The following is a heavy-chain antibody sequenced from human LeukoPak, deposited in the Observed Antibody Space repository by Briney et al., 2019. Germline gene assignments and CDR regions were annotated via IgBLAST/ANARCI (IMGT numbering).Heavy chain of an antibody. CDR2: ISYGGGYK. CDR3: ARVNSDAADY. Sequence: GGSLRLSCAASGFTFSNYGMHWVRQAPGKGLEWVAVISYGGGYKYYTDSVEGRFTISRDNSKNSLYLQMNSLRAEDTAVYYCARVNSDAADYWGEKTLVTVSS. D-gene: IGHD1-1*01. J-gene: IGHJ4*02. V-gene: IGHV3-30*03. CDR1: GFTFSNYG.